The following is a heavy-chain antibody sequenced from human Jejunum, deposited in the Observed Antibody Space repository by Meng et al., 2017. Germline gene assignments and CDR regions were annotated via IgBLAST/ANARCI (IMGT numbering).Heavy chain of an antibody. J-gene: IGHJ5*02. V-gene: IGHV2-5*02. CDR3: AHRLAYSGNYNVGWFDP. Sequence: QITLKEAVPTLVKPTQTLTLTCTFSGFSLSTSGVGVGWIRQPPGKALECLALIYWDDDKRYNPSLKNRLTITKDTSKNQVVLTMTNMDLVDTATYYCAHRLAYSGNYNVGWFDPWGQGTLVTVSS. CDR1: GFSLSTSGVG. D-gene: IGHD5-12*01. CDR2: IYWDDDK.